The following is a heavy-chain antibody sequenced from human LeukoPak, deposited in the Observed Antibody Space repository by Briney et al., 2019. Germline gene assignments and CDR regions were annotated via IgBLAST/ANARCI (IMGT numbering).Heavy chain of an antibody. J-gene: IGHJ4*02. V-gene: IGHV3-30*04. D-gene: IGHD5-24*01. Sequence: GGSLRLSCAASGFTFSSYAIHWVRQAPGKGLEWVAVISYDGSTKYNADSVKGRFTISRDNSKNTLYLQMNSLRAEDTAVYYCARDWSEMATIYDYWGQGTLVTVSS. CDR1: GFTFSSYA. CDR3: ARDWSEMATIYDY. CDR2: ISYDGSTK.